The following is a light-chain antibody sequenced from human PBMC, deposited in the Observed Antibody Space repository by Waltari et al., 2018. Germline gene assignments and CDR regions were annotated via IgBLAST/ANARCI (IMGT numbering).Light chain of an antibody. CDR3: LQHNAYPRT. CDR1: QGITND. Sequence: DIQMTQSPSSLSASVRDRVTITCRASQGITNDLGWYQQKPGKAPKRLIYEASSLQSGVPSRFSGSGFGTEFTLTISSLQPEDFATYYCLQHNAYPRTFGQGTKLEIK. V-gene: IGKV1-17*01. CDR2: EAS. J-gene: IGKJ2*01.